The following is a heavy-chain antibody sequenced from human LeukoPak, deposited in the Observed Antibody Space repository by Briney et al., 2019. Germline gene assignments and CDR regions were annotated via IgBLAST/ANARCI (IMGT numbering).Heavy chain of an antibody. V-gene: IGHV3-23*01. D-gene: IGHD1-26*01. CDR2: IGGSGDNI. CDR1: GFSFSSYA. Sequence: GGSLRLSCATSGFSFSSYAMTWVRQAPGKGLEWVSVIGGSGDNIHFADSVKGRFTISRDSSKSTVYLQMNGLRAEDTAVYYCATYQQSGKDDYWGQGTLVTVSS. J-gene: IGHJ4*02. CDR3: ATYQQSGKDDY.